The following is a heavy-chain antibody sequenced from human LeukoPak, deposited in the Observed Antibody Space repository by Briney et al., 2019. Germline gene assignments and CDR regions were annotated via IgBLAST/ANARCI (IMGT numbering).Heavy chain of an antibody. D-gene: IGHD3-3*01. CDR3: AKAHAILGEPLDY. CDR2: ISGGGHST. V-gene: IGHV3-23*01. CDR1: GITFSSSA. Sequence: PGGSLRLSCAASGITFSSSAMNWVRQAPGKGLQWVSVISGGGHSTYYSDSVKGRCTISRDNSENTLYLQMNSLRAEDKAVYYCAKAHAILGEPLDYWGQGTLVTVSS. J-gene: IGHJ4*02.